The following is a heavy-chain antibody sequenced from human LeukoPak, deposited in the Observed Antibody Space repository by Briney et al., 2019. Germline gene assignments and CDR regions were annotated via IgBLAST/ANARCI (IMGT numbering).Heavy chain of an antibody. V-gene: IGHV1-8*01. J-gene: IGHJ5*02. Sequence: GASVKVSCKASGYTFTSYDINWVRQATGQGLEWMGWMNPNSGNTGYAQKFQGGVTMTRNTSISTAYMELSSLRSEDTAVYYCAKVSYDFWSGYFFAPQRASWFDPWGQGTLVTVSS. CDR2: MNPNSGNT. CDR3: AKVSYDFWSGYFFAPQRASWFDP. CDR1: GYTFTSYD. D-gene: IGHD3-3*01.